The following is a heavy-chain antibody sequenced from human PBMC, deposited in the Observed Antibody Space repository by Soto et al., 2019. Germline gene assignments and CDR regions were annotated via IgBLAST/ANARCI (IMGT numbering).Heavy chain of an antibody. J-gene: IGHJ4*02. D-gene: IGHD3-22*01. CDR1: GFTFSDYY. CDR3: ARDLGYYESSGYFDY. V-gene: IGHV3-11*01. CDR2: IGSSDNII. Sequence: GGSLRLSCAASGFTFSDYYMSRIRQAPGKGLEWVSYIGSSDNIIYYADSVKGRFTISRDNAKNSLYLQMNSLRAEDTAMYYCARDLGYYESSGYFDYWGQGTLVTVSS.